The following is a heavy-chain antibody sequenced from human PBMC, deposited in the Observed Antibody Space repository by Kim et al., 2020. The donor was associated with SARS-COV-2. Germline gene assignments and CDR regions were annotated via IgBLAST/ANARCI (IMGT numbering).Heavy chain of an antibody. V-gene: IGHV1-18*01. CDR3: ASSEGGYYYYGMDV. Sequence: AQKLQGRVTMTTDTSTSTAYMELRSLRSDDTAVYYCASSEGGYYYYGMDVWGQGTTVTVSS. D-gene: IGHD3-10*01. J-gene: IGHJ6*02.